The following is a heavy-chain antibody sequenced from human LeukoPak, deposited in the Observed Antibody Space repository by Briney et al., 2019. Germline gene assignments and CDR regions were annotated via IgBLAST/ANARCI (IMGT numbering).Heavy chain of an antibody. D-gene: IGHD5-12*01. Sequence: GGSLKISCKGFGYSFTSYWIGWVRQMPGKGLEWMGIIYPGDSDTRYSPSFQGQVTISADKSISTAYLQWSSLKASDTAMYYCARLPDHSGIYYFDYWGQGTLVTVSS. J-gene: IGHJ4*02. CDR1: GYSFTSYW. CDR2: IYPGDSDT. CDR3: ARLPDHSGIYYFDY. V-gene: IGHV5-51*01.